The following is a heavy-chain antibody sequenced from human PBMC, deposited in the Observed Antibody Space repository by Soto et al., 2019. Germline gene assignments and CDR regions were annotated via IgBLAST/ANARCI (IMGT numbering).Heavy chain of an antibody. J-gene: IGHJ5*02. CDR1: GFTFSSYA. CDR2: ISGSGGST. D-gene: IGHD3-9*01. CDR3: AKEAVVRYFDWLFPFDP. V-gene: IGHV3-23*01. Sequence: PGGSLRLSCAASGFTFSSYAMSWVRQAPGKGLEWVSAISGSGGSTYYADSVKGRFTISRDNSKNTLYLQMNSLRAEDTAVYYCAKEAVVRYFDWLFPFDPWGQGTLVTVSS.